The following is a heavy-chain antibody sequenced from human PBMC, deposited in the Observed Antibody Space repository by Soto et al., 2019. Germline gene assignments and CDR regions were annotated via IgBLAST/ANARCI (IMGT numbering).Heavy chain of an antibody. CDR1: GGSISNYY. V-gene: IGHV4-59*01. Sequence: QVQLQESGPGLVKPSETLSLTCFVSGGSISNYYWTWVRQPPGKGLEWIGYIYSSGTTDYNPSLESRVTISVDMSKNQFSLKPNSVTAADTALYYCARETPAEGAFDLWGRGTMVTVSS. J-gene: IGHJ3*01. CDR2: IYSSGTT. CDR3: ARETPAEGAFDL.